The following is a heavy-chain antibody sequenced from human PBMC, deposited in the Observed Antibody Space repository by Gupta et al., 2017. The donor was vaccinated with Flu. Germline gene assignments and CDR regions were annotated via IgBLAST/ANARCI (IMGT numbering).Heavy chain of an antibody. V-gene: IGHV3-74*03. CDR3: ATVTSGC. J-gene: IGHJ4*02. Sequence: EMQLVESVGGVVPPGGSLSPSCAAPAFTFSSSYLQWVRQAPGKGLVWVSRINPDGSSTTYAESVKGRFTISRDNAKNTLYLQMNSLGDDDTAVYYCATVTSGCWGQGTLVTVSS. CDR2: INPDGSST. CDR1: AFTFSSSY. D-gene: IGHD4-17*01.